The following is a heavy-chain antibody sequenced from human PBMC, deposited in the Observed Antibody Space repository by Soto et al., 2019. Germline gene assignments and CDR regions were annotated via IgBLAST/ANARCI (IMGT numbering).Heavy chain of an antibody. V-gene: IGHV5-10-1*01. CDR3: AIVVVAATPPFTVPFDY. J-gene: IGHJ4*02. Sequence: HGESLKISCKGSGYSFTSYWISWVRQMPGKGLEWMGRIDPSDSYTNYSPSFQGHVTISADKSISTAYLQWSSLKASDTAMYYCAIVVVAATPPFTVPFDYWGQGTLVTVSS. D-gene: IGHD2-15*01. CDR2: IDPSDSYT. CDR1: GYSFTSYW.